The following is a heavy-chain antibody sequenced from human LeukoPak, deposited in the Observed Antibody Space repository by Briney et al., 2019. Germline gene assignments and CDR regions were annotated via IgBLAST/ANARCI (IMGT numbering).Heavy chain of an antibody. Sequence: SETLSLTCSVSGGSISGYYWSWIRQPPGQTLEWIGYFYSSGSTNYNPSLQSRVTMSVDTSMNQFSLRLSSVTAADTAVYYCARFTYTTRPSDVWGKGTTVTVSS. V-gene: IGHV4-4*09. CDR2: FYSSGST. D-gene: IGHD3-16*01. CDR3: ARFTYTTRPSDV. CDR1: GGSISGYY. J-gene: IGHJ6*04.